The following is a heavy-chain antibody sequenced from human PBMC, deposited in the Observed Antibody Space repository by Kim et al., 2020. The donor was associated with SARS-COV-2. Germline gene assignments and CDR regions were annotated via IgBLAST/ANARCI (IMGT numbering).Heavy chain of an antibody. D-gene: IGHD3-22*01. J-gene: IGHJ5*02. CDR3: ARDVHYYDSSGYYYGWFDP. V-gene: IGHV4-59*01. Sequence: SRVTISVDTSKNQFSLKLSSVTAADTAVYYCARDVHYYDSSGYYYGWFDPWGQGTLVTVSS.